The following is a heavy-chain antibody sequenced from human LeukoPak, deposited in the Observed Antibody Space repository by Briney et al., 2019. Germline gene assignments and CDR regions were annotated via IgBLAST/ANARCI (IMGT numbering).Heavy chain of an antibody. CDR3: ARSVLGEVLPPSYNWFDP. CDR1: GGTFSSYA. Sequence: PEASVKVSCKASGGTFSSYAISWVRQAPGQGLEWMGWINPNSGGTNYAQKFQGRVTMTRDTSISTAYMELSRLRSDDTAVYYCARSVLGEVLPPSYNWFDPWGQGTLVTVSS. V-gene: IGHV1-2*02. D-gene: IGHD2-15*01. J-gene: IGHJ5*02. CDR2: INPNSGGT.